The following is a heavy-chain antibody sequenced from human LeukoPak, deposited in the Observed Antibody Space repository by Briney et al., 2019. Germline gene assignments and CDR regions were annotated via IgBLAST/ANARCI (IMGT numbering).Heavy chain of an antibody. CDR1: GFTFSSYA. Sequence: GRSLRLSCAASGFTFSSYAMHWVRQAPGKGLEWVAVISYDGSNKYYADSVKGRFTISRDNSKNTLYLQMNSLRAEDTAVYYCAKDRDGITGMGIWGQGTMVTVSS. J-gene: IGHJ3*02. D-gene: IGHD1-20*01. CDR2: ISYDGSNK. CDR3: AKDRDGITGMGI. V-gene: IGHV3-30*04.